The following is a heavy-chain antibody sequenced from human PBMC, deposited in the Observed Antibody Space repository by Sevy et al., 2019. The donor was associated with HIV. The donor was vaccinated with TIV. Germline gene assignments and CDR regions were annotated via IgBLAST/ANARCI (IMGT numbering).Heavy chain of an antibody. CDR1: GFTFSNAW. CDR2: IKSKTDGGTT. V-gene: IGHV3-15*01. CDR3: TTNTYYYDSRGYPNAFDI. D-gene: IGHD3-22*01. Sequence: GGSLRLSCAASGFTFSNAWMSWVRQAPGKGLEWVGRIKSKTDGGTTDYAAPVKGRFTISRDDSKNTPYLQMNSLKTEDTAVYYCTTNTYYYDSRGYPNAFDIWGQGTMVTVSS. J-gene: IGHJ3*02.